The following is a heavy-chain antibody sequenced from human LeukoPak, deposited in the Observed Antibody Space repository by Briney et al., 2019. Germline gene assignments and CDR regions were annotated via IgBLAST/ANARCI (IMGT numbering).Heavy chain of an antibody. CDR3: ARDLYYYDSSAYPPTWFDP. CDR2: IYHGGSP. V-gene: IGHV4-38-2*02. J-gene: IGHJ5*02. CDR1: GYFISSGYY. Sequence: SETLSLTCTVSGYFISSGYYWGWLRQPPGKGLEWLGSIYHGGSPYYNPSLKSRVTISVDTSMNRFSLKLNSVTAADTAVYYCARDLYYYDSSAYPPTWFDPWGQRILVTVSS. D-gene: IGHD3-22*01.